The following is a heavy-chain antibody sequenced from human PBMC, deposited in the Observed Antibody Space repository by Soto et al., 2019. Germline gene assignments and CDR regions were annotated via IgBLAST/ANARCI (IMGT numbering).Heavy chain of an antibody. CDR1: GGSISSTDYC. D-gene: IGHD4-17*01. V-gene: IGHV4-30-4*01. CDR2: LYYSGTT. J-gene: IGHJ5*02. CDR3: VRENYGDYNH. Sequence: QVQLQESGPGLVEPSQTLSLTCTVSGGSISSTDYCWSWIRQPPGQGLEWIGYLYYSGTTYSNPSPKSRVTITRDTSKNQFSLKISSVTATDTAVYYCVRENYGDYNHWGQGTLVTVSS.